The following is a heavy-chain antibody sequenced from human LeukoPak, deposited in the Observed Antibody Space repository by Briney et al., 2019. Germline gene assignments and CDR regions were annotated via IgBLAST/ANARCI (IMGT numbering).Heavy chain of an antibody. Sequence: GGSLRLSCAASGFTFSNAWMSWVRQAPGKGLEWVGRIKSKTDGGTTDYAAPAKGRFTISRDDSKNTLYLQMNSLKTEDTAVYYCTTPSGSYYGLGYFDYWGQGTLVTVSS. V-gene: IGHV3-15*01. CDR3: TTPSGSYYGLGYFDY. J-gene: IGHJ4*02. CDR1: GFTFSNAW. CDR2: IKSKTDGGTT. D-gene: IGHD1-26*01.